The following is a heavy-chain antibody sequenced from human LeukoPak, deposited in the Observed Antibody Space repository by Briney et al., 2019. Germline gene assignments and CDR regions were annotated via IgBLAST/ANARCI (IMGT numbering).Heavy chain of an antibody. D-gene: IGHD1-26*01. CDR2: VDPEDGET. Sequence: ASVKVSCKVSGYTFTDYYMHWVQQAPGKGLEWMGLVDPEDGETIYAEKFQGRVTITADTSTDTAYMELSSLRSEDTAVYYCATEGDLSYYEFDYWGQGTLVTVSS. CDR3: ATEGDLSYYEFDY. V-gene: IGHV1-69-2*01. CDR1: GYTFTDYY. J-gene: IGHJ4*02.